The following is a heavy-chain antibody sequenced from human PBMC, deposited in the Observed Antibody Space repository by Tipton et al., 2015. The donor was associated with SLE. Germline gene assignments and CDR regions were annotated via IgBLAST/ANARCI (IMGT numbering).Heavy chain of an antibody. Sequence: QSGAEVKKPGSSVKVSCRASGGTFSSYAISWVRQAPGQGLEWMGGIIPIFGTANYAQKFQGRVTITTDESTSTAYMELSSLRSEDTAVYYCARDRSPYDSSGYYSDYWGQGTLVTVSS. CDR3: ARDRSPYDSSGYYSDY. V-gene: IGHV1-69*05. CDR1: GGTFSSYA. CDR2: IIPIFGTA. J-gene: IGHJ4*02. D-gene: IGHD3-22*01.